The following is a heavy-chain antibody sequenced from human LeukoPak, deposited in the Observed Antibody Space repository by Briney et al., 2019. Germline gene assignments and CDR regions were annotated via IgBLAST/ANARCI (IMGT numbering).Heavy chain of an antibody. Sequence: GGSLRLSCAASGFTFSSYAMSWVRQAPGKGLEWVSAISGSGGSTYYADSVKGRFTISRDNSKNTLYLQMNSLRAEDTAVYYCAKADYVDYEEICFDYWGQGTLVTVSS. D-gene: IGHD4-17*01. CDR1: GFTFSSYA. CDR3: AKADYVDYEEICFDY. J-gene: IGHJ4*02. CDR2: ISGSGGST. V-gene: IGHV3-23*01.